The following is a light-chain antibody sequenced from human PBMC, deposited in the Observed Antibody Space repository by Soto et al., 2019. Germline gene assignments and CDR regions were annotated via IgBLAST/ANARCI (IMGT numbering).Light chain of an antibody. CDR3: QQYGSSPRT. CDR2: GAS. J-gene: IGKJ1*01. V-gene: IGKV3-20*01. CDR1: QNVSTW. Sequence: TQSPSTLSASVGDRVTITCRASQNVSTWLAWYQQKPGQAPRLLIYGASSRATGIPDRFSGSGSGTDFTLTISRLEPEDFAVYYCQQYGSSPRTFGQGTKVDIK.